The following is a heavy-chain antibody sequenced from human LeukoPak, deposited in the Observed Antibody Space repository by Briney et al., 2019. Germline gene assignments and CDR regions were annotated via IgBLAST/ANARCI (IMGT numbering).Heavy chain of an antibody. V-gene: IGHV3-7*03. CDR2: VNRDGSET. CDR1: GFALSSHW. J-gene: IGHJ6*02. Sequence: GGSLRLSCAASGFALSSHWVTWVRQVPGRGPEWVANVNRDGSETYYLDSVKGRFTISKDNAKDSLYLQMNSLRAEDTALYHCARNNGMDVWGQGTTVIVSS. CDR3: ARNNGMDV.